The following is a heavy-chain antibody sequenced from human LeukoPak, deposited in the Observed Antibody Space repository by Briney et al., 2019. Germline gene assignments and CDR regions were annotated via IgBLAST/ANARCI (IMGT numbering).Heavy chain of an antibody. D-gene: IGHD5-24*01. CDR3: ARLGGYNAPFRD. V-gene: IGHV1-2*02. J-gene: IGHJ4*02. CDR1: GYTFTGYY. CDR2: INPNSGGT. Sequence: ASVKISCKASGYTFTGYYMHWVRQAPGQGLEWMGWINPNSGGTNYAQKFQGRVTMTRDTSIGTAYMELSRLRSDDTAVYYCARLGGYNAPFRDWGQGTLVTVSS.